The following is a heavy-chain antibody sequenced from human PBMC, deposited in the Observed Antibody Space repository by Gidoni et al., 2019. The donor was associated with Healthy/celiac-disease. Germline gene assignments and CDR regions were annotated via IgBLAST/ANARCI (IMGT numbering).Heavy chain of an antibody. CDR1: GFTFSSYG. CDR2: IWYDGSNK. D-gene: IGHD6-13*01. J-gene: IGHJ4*02. CDR3: ARDHSSSWYPMH. Sequence: VQLVESGGGVVQPGRSLRLSCSASGFTFSSYGMHWVRQAPGKGLEWVAVIWYDGSNKYYADSVKGRFTISRDNSKNTLYLQMNSLRAEDTAVYYCARDHSSSWYPMHWGQGTLVTVSS. V-gene: IGHV3-33*01.